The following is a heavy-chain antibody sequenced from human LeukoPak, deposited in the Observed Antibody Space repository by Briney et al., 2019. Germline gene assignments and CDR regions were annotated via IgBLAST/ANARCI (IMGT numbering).Heavy chain of an antibody. CDR2: ISSSGSTI. V-gene: IGHV3-11*01. CDR1: GFTFSDYY. J-gene: IGHJ4*02. Sequence: GGSLRLSCAASGFTFSDYYMSWIRQAPGKGLEWVSYISSSGSTIYYADSVKGRFTISRDNAKNSLYLQMNSLRAEDTAVYYCARDPSLYYDFWSGYYDYWGQGTLVTVSS. CDR3: ARDPSLYYDFWSGYYDY. D-gene: IGHD3-3*01.